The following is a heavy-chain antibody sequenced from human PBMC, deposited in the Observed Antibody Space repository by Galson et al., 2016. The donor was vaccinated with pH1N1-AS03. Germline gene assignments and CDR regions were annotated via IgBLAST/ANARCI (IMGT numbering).Heavy chain of an antibody. D-gene: IGHD2-2*01. J-gene: IGHJ4*02. CDR1: AGSISTYY. CDR2: IYFSGRT. V-gene: IGHV4-59*01. CDR3: ARVRSEWLGVNPSWYGIDS. Sequence: SETLSLTCTVSAGSISTYYWTWIRQPPGRGLEWIGYIYFSGRTNCSPSLKSRANISLDRSRNLFSLNLNSVTAADTAVYYCARVRSEWLGVNPSWYGIDSWGQGTLVTVPS.